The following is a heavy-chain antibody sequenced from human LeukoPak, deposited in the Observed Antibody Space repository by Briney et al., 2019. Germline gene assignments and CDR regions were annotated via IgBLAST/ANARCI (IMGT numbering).Heavy chain of an antibody. CDR2: IWFDGSDK. CDR3: ARDAWMTTVTYFDY. D-gene: IGHD4-11*01. V-gene: IGHV3-33*01. CDR1: GFTFSTYG. Sequence: QPGRSLRLSCAASGFTFSTYGMHWVRQAPGKGLEWVAVIWFDGSDKFYADSVKGRFTISRDNSKNTLYLQMNSLRAGDTAVYYCARDAWMTTVTYFDYWGQGTLVTVSS. J-gene: IGHJ4*02.